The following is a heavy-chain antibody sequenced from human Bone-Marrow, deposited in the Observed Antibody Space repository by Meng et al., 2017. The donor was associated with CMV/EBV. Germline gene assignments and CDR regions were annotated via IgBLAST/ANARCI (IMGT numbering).Heavy chain of an antibody. CDR2: IRYDGSNK. Sequence: GESLKISCAASGFTFSSYGMHWVRQAPGKGLEWVAFIRYDGSNKYYADSVKGRFTISRDNSKNTLYLQMNSLRAEDTAVYYCAKDQIAAAGTPYYYCGMDVWGQGTTVTVSS. D-gene: IGHD6-13*01. J-gene: IGHJ6*02. V-gene: IGHV3-30*02. CDR1: GFTFSSYG. CDR3: AKDQIAAAGTPYYYCGMDV.